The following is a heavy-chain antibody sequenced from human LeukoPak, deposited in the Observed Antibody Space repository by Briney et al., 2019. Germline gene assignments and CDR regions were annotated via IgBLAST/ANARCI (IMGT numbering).Heavy chain of an antibody. D-gene: IGHD6-13*01. CDR3: ARGEYSSSWYTAEYFQH. CDR2: ISRSNTI. Sequence: PGGSLRLSCAASGFTFSTYSMNWVRQAPGKGLEWVSYISRSNTIYYADSVKGRFTVSRDNAKNSLYLQMNSLRAEDTAVYYCARGEYSSSWYTAEYFQHWGQGTLVTVSS. V-gene: IGHV3-48*04. J-gene: IGHJ1*01. CDR1: GFTFSTYS.